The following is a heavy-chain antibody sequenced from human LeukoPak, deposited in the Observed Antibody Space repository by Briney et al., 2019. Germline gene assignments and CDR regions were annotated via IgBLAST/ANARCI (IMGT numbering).Heavy chain of an antibody. CDR1: GFTFSSHS. Sequence: GGSLRLSCAASGFTFSSHSMNWVRQAPGEGLEWVANIEEHGSQKYYVDSVKGRFTTSRDNAKNSVYLQMNSLRAEDTAVYYCARVGRVTTPRYSDYWGQGTLVTVSS. V-gene: IGHV3-7*01. D-gene: IGHD4-17*01. J-gene: IGHJ4*02. CDR3: ARVGRVTTPRYSDY. CDR2: IEEHGSQK.